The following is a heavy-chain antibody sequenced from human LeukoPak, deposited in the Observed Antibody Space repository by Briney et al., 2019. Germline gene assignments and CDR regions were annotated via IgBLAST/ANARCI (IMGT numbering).Heavy chain of an antibody. CDR2: ISGGSRTI. Sequence: GGSLTLSCAASGFTFSDYYMNWIRQAPGKGLEGVSSISGGSRTINYADSVKGRFTTSMDNAKNSLYLQVNSLRAEDTAVYYCAKAGQSDYWGQGTLDTVSS. V-gene: IGHV3-11*01. CDR1: GFTFSDYY. J-gene: IGHJ4*02. CDR3: AKAGQSDY.